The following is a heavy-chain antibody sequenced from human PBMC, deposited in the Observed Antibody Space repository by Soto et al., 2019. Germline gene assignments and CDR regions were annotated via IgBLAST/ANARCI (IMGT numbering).Heavy chain of an antibody. CDR3: ARASTPAYYYDSSGYTDAFDI. CDR1: GGTFSSYA. CDR2: IIPIFGTA. Sequence: GASVKVSCKASGGTFSSYAISWVRQAPGQGLEWMGGIIPIFGTANYAQKFQGRVTITADESTSTAYMELSSLRSEDTAVYYCARASTPAYYYDSSGYTDAFDIWGQGTMVTVSS. J-gene: IGHJ3*02. D-gene: IGHD3-22*01. V-gene: IGHV1-69*13.